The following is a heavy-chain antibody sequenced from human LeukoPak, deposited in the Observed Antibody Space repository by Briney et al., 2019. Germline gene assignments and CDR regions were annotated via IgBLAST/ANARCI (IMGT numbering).Heavy chain of an antibody. CDR1: GFTFSSYA. J-gene: IGHJ4*02. D-gene: IGHD4-17*01. V-gene: IGHV3-73*01. Sequence: GGSLRLSCAASGFTFSSYAMHWVRQASGKGLEWVGRIRSKANSYATAYAASVKGRFTISRDDSKNTAYLQMNSLKTEDTAVYYCTRHVGGDHGYYWGQGTLVTVSS. CDR2: IRSKANSYAT. CDR3: TRHVGGDHGYY.